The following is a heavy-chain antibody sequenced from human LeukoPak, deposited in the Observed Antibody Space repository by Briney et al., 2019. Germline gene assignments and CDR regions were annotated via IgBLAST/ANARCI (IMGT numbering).Heavy chain of an antibody. Sequence: GGSLRLSCAASGFTFSSYAMSWVRQAPRKGLEWVSAISGSGGSTYYADSVKGRFTISRDNSKNTLYLQMNSLRAEDTAVYYCASHRKWELHRSPFDYWGQGTLVTVSS. D-gene: IGHD1-26*01. CDR2: ISGSGGST. CDR1: GFTFSSYA. CDR3: ASHRKWELHRSPFDY. V-gene: IGHV3-23*01. J-gene: IGHJ4*02.